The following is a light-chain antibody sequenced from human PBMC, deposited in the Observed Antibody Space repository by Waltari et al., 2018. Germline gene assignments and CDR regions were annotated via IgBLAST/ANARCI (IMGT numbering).Light chain of an antibody. Sequence: QSALTQPASVSGSLGQPITISCTGTISDVGSYNYFSWYQQHPSKAPKLLIYDVNKRPSGVSYRFAGSKSGNTASLTISGLQTEDEADYYCSSYTSVNTVVFGGGTKLTVL. CDR2: DVN. J-gene: IGLJ2*01. CDR1: ISDVGSYNY. V-gene: IGLV2-14*01. CDR3: SSYTSVNTVV.